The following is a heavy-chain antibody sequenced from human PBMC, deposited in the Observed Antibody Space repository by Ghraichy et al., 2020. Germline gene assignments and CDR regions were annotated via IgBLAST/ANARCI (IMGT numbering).Heavy chain of an antibody. D-gene: IGHD6-13*01. J-gene: IGHJ4*02. CDR3: ARSYSSSWYSFDY. CDR1: GFTFSSYA. V-gene: IGHV3-64*02. CDR2: ISSNGGST. Sequence: GGSLRLSCAASGFTFSSYAMHWVRQAPGKGLEYVSAISSNGGSTYYADSVKGRFTISRDNSKNTLYLQMGSLRAEDMAVYYCARSYSSSWYSFDYWGQGTLVTVSS.